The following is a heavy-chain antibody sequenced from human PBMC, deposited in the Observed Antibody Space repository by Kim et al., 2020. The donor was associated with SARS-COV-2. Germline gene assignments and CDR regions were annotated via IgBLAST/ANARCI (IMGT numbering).Heavy chain of an antibody. J-gene: IGHJ3*02. Sequence: GGSLRLSCAASGFTFSSYAMSWVRQAPGKGLEWVSAISGSGGSTYYADSVKGRFTISRDNSKNTLYLQMNSLRAEDTAVYYCAKHLLRYFDWLLHNDAFDIWGQGTMVTVSS. CDR1: GFTFSSYA. V-gene: IGHV3-23*01. CDR2: ISGSGGST. CDR3: AKHLLRYFDWLLHNDAFDI. D-gene: IGHD3-9*01.